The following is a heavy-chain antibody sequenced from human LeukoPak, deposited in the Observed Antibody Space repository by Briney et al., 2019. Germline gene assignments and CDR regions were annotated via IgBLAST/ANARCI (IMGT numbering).Heavy chain of an antibody. CDR3: ASGPYPAAGTDHQFDY. CDR1: GASISSYY. CDR2: IYYSGST. V-gene: IGHV4-59*01. Sequence: SETLSLTCTVSGASISSYYWSWIRQPPGKGLEWIGYIYYSGSTHYNPSLESRVTISVDTSKNQFSLRLSSMTAADTAVYYCASGPYPAAGTDHQFDYWGQGTLVTVSS. D-gene: IGHD6-13*01. J-gene: IGHJ4*02.